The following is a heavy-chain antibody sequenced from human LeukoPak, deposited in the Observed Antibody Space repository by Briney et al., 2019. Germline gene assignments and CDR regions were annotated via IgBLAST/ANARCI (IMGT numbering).Heavy chain of an antibody. CDR1: GGSFSGYY. CDR3: ARVAAAGTFFDY. V-gene: IGHV4-34*01. Sequence: SETLSLTCAVYGGSFSGYYWSWIRQPPGKGLEWIGYIYHSGSTYYNPSVKSRVTISVDRSKNQFSLKLSSVTAADTAVYSCARVAAAGTFFDYWGQGTLVTVSS. CDR2: IYHSGST. D-gene: IGHD6-13*01. J-gene: IGHJ4*02.